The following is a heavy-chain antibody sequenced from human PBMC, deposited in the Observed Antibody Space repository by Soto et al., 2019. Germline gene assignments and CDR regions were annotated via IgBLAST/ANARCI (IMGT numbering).Heavy chain of an antibody. D-gene: IGHD3-10*01. Sequence: RGESLKISCKGSGYSFTGYWISWVRQMPGKGLEWMGRIDPSDSYTNYSPSFQGHVTISADKSISTAYLQWSSLKASDTAMYYCASTSVLATPYGMDVWGQGTTVTVSS. CDR2: IDPSDSYT. CDR1: GYSFTGYW. CDR3: ASTSVLATPYGMDV. J-gene: IGHJ6*02. V-gene: IGHV5-10-1*01.